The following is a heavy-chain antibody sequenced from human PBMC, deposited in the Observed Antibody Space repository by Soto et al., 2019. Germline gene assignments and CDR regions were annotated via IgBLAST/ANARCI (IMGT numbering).Heavy chain of an antibody. CDR3: VRDWTHYDSNGPGDY. Sequence: ASVKVSCKASGYTFSNYPMHWVRQAPGQRFEWMGWINTGNGDTKYSQKFQGRVTITRDTSAITAYMELSSLRSEDTAVYYCVRDWTHYDSNGPGDYWGQGTLVTVSS. V-gene: IGHV1-3*04. CDR2: INTGNGDT. D-gene: IGHD3-22*01. CDR1: GYTFSNYP. J-gene: IGHJ4*02.